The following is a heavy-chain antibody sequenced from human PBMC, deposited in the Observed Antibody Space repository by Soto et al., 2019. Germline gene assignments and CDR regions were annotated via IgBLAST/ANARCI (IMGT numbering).Heavy chain of an antibody. Sequence: SETLSLTCSVSGGSISSSSYCWGWIRQPPGKGLEWIGSIYYSGSTYYNPSLKSRVTISVDTSKNQFSLKLSSVTAADTAVYYCARARATIAAAAIFDCWGQGTLVTVSS. D-gene: IGHD6-13*01. V-gene: IGHV4-39*01. CDR3: ARARATIAAAAIFDC. J-gene: IGHJ4*02. CDR1: GGSISSSSYC. CDR2: IYYSGST.